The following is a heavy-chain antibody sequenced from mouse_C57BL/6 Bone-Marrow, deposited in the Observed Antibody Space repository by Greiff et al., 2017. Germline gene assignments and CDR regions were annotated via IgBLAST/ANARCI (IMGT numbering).Heavy chain of an antibody. D-gene: IGHD2-3*01. CDR3: ARFGYYVPFAY. CDR2: IYPSDSET. V-gene: IGHV1-61*01. J-gene: IGHJ3*01. CDR1: GYTFTSYW. Sequence: VQLQQPGAELVRPGSSVKLSCKASGYTFTSYWMDWVKQRPGQGLEWIGNIYPSDSETHYNQKFKDKATLTVDKSSSTAYMQLSSLTSEDSAVYYCARFGYYVPFAYWGQGTLVTVSA.